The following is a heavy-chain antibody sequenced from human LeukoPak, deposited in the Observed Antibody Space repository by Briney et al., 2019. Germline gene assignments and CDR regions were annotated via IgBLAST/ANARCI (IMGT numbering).Heavy chain of an antibody. D-gene: IGHD3-3*01. CDR1: GFTFSSYA. CDR2: ISGSGGST. V-gene: IGHV3-23*01. CDR3: AKGGSDFWSGFRYYFDY. Sequence: GGSPRLSCAASGFTFSSYAMSWVRQAPGKGLEWVSAISGSGGSTYYADSVKGQFTISRDNSKNTLYLQMSSLRAEDTAVYYCAKGGSDFWSGFRYYFDYWGQGTLVTVSS. J-gene: IGHJ4*02.